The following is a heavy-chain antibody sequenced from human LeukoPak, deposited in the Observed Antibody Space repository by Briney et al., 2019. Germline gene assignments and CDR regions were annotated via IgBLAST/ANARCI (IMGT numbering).Heavy chain of an antibody. CDR3: ARAYSSGWYSNYYFDY. Sequence: PSETLSLTCTVSGGSISSYYWSWIRQPAGKGLEWIGRIYTSGSTNYNPSLKSRVTMSVDTSKNQFSLKLSSVTAADTAVYYCARAYSSGWYSNYYFDYWGQGTLVTVSS. D-gene: IGHD6-19*01. J-gene: IGHJ4*02. CDR1: GGSISSYY. CDR2: IYTSGST. V-gene: IGHV4-4*07.